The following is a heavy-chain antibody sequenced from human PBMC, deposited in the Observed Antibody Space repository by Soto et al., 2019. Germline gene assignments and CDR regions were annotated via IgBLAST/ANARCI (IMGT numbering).Heavy chain of an antibody. CDR1: GASISNNW. V-gene: IGHV4-4*02. Sequence: QVQLQESGPGLVKPSETLSLTCRISGASISNNWWSWVRQTPEKGLEWIGEVHDSGTTHYNPSLNNRVTVSADKPKNQFSLKMTSVTAADTAVYYCARNSGFSQGDWGQGTLVTVSS. CDR3: ARNSGFSQGD. J-gene: IGHJ4*02. CDR2: VHDSGTT. D-gene: IGHD5-18*01.